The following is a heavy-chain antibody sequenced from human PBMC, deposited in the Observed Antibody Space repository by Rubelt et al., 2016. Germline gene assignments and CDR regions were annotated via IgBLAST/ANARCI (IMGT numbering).Heavy chain of an antibody. CDR1: GDSISSYY. D-gene: IGHD1-14*01. Sequence: QVQLQESGPGLVKPSETLSLTCTVSGDSISSYYWSWIRQSPGKGLEWVGYVYYSGNTNYNPSLKSRVTISVKTSKNHFSLKRNSVTAADTAIYFCARVGEPPPSDCWGQGTLVTVSS. J-gene: IGHJ4*02. CDR2: VYYSGNT. V-gene: IGHV4-59*08. CDR3: ARVGEPPPSDC.